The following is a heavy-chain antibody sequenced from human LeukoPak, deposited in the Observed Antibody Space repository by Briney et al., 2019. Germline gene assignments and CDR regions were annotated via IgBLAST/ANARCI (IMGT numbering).Heavy chain of an antibody. Sequence: GGSLRLSCAASGFTFRSYKMNWVRQAPGKGLEWVSSISTSSSYMYYADSVKGRFTISRDNAKNSLYLQMSSLRPEDTAVYYCARTDGDYDYWGQGTLVTVSS. CDR1: GFTFRSYK. CDR3: ARTDGDYDY. D-gene: IGHD4-17*01. J-gene: IGHJ4*02. CDR2: ISTSSSYM. V-gene: IGHV3-21*01.